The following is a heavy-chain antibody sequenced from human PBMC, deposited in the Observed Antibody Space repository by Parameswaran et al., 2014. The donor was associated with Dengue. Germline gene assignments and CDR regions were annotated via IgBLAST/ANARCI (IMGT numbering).Heavy chain of an antibody. D-gene: IGHD5-18*01. V-gene: IGHV5-51*01. Sequence: PGASVKVSCKGSGYSFTSYWIGWVRQMPGKGLEWMGIIYPGDSDTRYSPSFQGQVTISADKSISTAYLQWSSLKASDTAMYYCARRLYLNSYGFYFDYWGQGTLVTVSS. CDR1: GYSFTSYW. J-gene: IGHJ4*02. CDR3: ARRLYLNSYGFYFDY. CDR2: IYPGDSDT.